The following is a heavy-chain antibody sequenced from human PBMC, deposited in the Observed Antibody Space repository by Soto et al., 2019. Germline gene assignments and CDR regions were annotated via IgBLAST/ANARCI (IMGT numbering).Heavy chain of an antibody. V-gene: IGHV3-48*01. J-gene: IGHJ4*02. D-gene: IGHD6-19*01. CDR2: IRSDSSKI. CDR1: GFTFNSYN. CDR3: ARDHVSSGSLVDS. Sequence: EVQLVESGGALVQPGGSLRLSCAASGFTFNSYNMNWVRQAPGKGLEWVSYIRSDSSKIYYADFVKGRFTISRDNAKNSLYLHMNNLRAEDTAVYYCARDHVSSGSLVDSWGQGTLVTVSS.